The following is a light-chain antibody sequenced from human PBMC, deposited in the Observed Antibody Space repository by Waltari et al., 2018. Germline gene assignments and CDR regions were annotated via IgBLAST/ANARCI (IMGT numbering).Light chain of an antibody. CDR2: AAS. CDR3: QHYGSSPPVT. Sequence: EIVLTQSPGTLSLSPGARATLSCRVSKSVRSSYLTWYHQKPGQAPRLLIYAASSMATGIPDSFRGSGSGTDFTLTIISLEPVDFAVYYCQHYGSSPPVTFGQGTKLEI. V-gene: IGKV3-20*01. J-gene: IGKJ2*01. CDR1: KSVRSSY.